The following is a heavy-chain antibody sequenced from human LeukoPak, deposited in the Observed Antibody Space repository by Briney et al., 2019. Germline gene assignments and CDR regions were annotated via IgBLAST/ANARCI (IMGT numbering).Heavy chain of an antibody. CDR2: INPNSGGT. D-gene: IGHD2-15*01. V-gene: IGHV1-2*02. CDR1: GYTFTGYY. J-gene: IGHJ5*02. CDR3: ARGVRVVAATASNWFDP. Sequence: ASVKVSCKASGYTFTGYYMHWVRQAPGQGLEWMGWINPNSGGTNYAQKFQGRVTMTRDTSISTAYMELSRLRSDDTAVYYCARGVRVVAATASNWFDPWGQGTLVTVSS.